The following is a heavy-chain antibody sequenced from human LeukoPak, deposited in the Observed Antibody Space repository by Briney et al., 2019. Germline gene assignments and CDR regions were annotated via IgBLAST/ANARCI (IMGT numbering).Heavy chain of an antibody. CDR2: IFHSGIT. V-gene: IGHV4-38-2*01. J-gene: IGHJ4*02. Sequence: PSETLSLTCAVSGYSISSGYYWGWIRQPPGKGLEWIGSIFHSGITYYNPSLETRVTLSVDTSKNQFSLNVNSVTAADTAVYYCARGAGTRHLDYWGQGTLVTLSS. CDR3: ARGAGTRHLDY. CDR1: GYSISSGYY. D-gene: IGHD1-7*01.